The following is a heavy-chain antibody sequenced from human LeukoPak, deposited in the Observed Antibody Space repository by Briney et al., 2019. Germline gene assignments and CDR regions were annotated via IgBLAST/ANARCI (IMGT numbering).Heavy chain of an antibody. J-gene: IGHJ4*02. Sequence: SETLSLTCTVSGGSISSGGYYWSWLRQPPGKGLEWIGYIYHSGSTYYNPSLKSRVTISVDRSKNQFSLKLSSVTAADTAVYYCVSGVVTYDYWGQGTLVTVSS. D-gene: IGHD3-3*01. CDR1: GGSISSGGYY. CDR2: IYHSGST. V-gene: IGHV4-30-2*01. CDR3: VSGVVTYDY.